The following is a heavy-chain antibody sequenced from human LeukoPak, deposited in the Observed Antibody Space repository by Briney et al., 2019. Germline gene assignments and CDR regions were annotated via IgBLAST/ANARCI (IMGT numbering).Heavy chain of an antibody. V-gene: IGHV1-2*02. D-gene: IGHD3-10*01. CDR2: INPNSGGT. CDR3: ARVVVRGVDLDAFDI. CDR1: GYTFTGYY. Sequence: ASVKVSCEASGYTFTGYYMHWVRQAPGQGLAWMGWINPNSGGTNYAQKFQGRVTMTRDTSISTAYMELSRLRSDDTAVYYCARVVVRGVDLDAFDIWGQGTMVTVSS. J-gene: IGHJ3*02.